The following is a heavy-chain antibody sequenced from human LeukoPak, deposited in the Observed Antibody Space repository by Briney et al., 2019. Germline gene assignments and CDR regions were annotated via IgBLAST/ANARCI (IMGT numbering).Heavy chain of an antibody. CDR1: GYTFTSYG. V-gene: IGHV1-18*01. J-gene: IGHJ5*02. D-gene: IGHD3-22*01. CDR3: ARYGHSQDYYDSSGQNWFDP. CDR2: ISAYNGNT. Sequence: GASVKVSCKASGYTFTSYGISWVRQAPGQGLEWMGWISAYNGNTNCAQKLQGRVTMTTDTSTSTAYMELRSLRSDDTAVYYCARYGHSQDYYDSSGQNWFDPWGQGTLVTVSS.